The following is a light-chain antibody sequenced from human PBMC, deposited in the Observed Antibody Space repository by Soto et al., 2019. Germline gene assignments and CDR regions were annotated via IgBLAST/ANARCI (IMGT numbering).Light chain of an antibody. CDR2: LGS. J-gene: IGKJ1*01. V-gene: IGKV2-28*01. Sequence: DIVMTQSPLSLPVTPGEPASISCRSSQSLLLSNGYSYLDWYLQKPGQSPQLLIYLGSNRASGVPDRFSGSGSGTDFTLKISRVEAEDVGVYYCMQALQTWAFGQGTKVDI. CDR3: MQALQTWA. CDR1: QSLLLSNGYSY.